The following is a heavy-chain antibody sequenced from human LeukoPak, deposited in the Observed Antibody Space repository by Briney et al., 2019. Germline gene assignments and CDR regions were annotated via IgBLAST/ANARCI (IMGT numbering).Heavy chain of an antibody. CDR2: IIPIFGTA. J-gene: IGHJ5*02. D-gene: IGHD3-22*01. CDR3: AREGGNYYDSSGYFNWFDP. V-gene: IGHV1-69*06. CDR1: GGTFSSYA. Sequence: GASVKVSCKASGGTFSSYAISWVRQAPGQGLEWMGGIIPIFGTANYAQKFQGRVTITADKSTSTAYMELSSLRSEDTAVYYCAREGGNYYDSSGYFNWFDPWGQGTLVTVSS.